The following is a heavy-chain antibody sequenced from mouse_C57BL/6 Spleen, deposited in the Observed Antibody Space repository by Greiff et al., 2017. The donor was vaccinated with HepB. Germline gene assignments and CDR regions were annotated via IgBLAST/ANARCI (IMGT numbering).Heavy chain of an antibody. V-gene: IGHV1-5*01. J-gene: IGHJ2*01. CDR2: IYPGNSDT. CDR1: GYTFTSYW. D-gene: IGHD4-1*01. CDR3: TNYWDGRPFDY. Sequence: VQLQQSGTVLARPGASVKMSCKTSGYTFTSYWMHWVKQRPGQGLEWIGAIYPGNSDTSYNQKFKGKAKLTAVTSASTAYMELSSLTNEDSAVYYCTNYWDGRPFDYWGQGTTLTVSS.